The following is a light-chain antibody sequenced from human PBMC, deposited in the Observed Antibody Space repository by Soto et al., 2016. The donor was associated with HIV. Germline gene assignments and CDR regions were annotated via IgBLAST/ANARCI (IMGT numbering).Light chain of an antibody. CDR2: KAS. V-gene: IGKV1-5*03. J-gene: IGKJ2*01. Sequence: DIQMTQSPSTLSASVGDTVSISCRASQSISSWLAWYQQEPGKAPKLLIYKASTLQSGVPSRFSGTGSGTEFTLTISSLQPDDFATYYCQRYNSFPHTFGQGTKL. CDR3: QRYNSFPHT. CDR1: QSISSW.